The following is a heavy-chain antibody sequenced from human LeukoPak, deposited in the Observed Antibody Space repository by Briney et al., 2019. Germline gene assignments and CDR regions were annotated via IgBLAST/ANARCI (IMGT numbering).Heavy chain of an antibody. CDR2: IYYSGST. CDR3: ARGGGGSEMATISGS. CDR1: GGSISSYY. J-gene: IGHJ4*02. V-gene: IGHV4-59*01. D-gene: IGHD5-24*01. Sequence: SETLSLTCTVSGGSISSYYWSWIRQPPGKGLEWIGYIYYSGSTNYNPSLKSRVTISVDTSKNQFSLKLSSVTAADTAVYYCARGGGGSEMATISGSWGQGTLVTVSS.